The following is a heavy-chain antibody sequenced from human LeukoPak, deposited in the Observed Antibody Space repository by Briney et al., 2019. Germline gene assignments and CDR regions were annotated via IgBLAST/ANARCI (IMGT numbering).Heavy chain of an antibody. CDR3: ARARWQLVPYFDS. CDR2: INPNSGGT. D-gene: IGHD6-6*01. V-gene: IGHV1-2*02. CDR1: GYTFTDYY. Sequence: GASVKVSCKASGYTFTDYYMHWVRQALGQGLEWMGWINPNSGGTNFAQKFQGRVAMTRDTSISTAYLELGSLRSDDTAVYFCARARWQLVPYFDSWGQGTLVTVSS. J-gene: IGHJ4*02.